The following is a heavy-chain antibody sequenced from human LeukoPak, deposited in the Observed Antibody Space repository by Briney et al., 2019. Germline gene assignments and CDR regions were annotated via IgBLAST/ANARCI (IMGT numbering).Heavy chain of an antibody. CDR3: ARDASPFDY. Sequence: GASVKVSCKASGYTFIGYYIHWVRQAPGQGLEWMGWINPNSGGTNYAQRFQGRVTMTRDTSISTAYMELSGLRSDDTAVYYWARDASPFDYWGQGTLVTVSS. CDR2: INPNSGGT. CDR1: GYTFIGYY. J-gene: IGHJ4*02. V-gene: IGHV1-2*02.